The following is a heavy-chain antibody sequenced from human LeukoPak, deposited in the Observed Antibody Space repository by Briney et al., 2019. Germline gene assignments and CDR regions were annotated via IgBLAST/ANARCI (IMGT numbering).Heavy chain of an antibody. Sequence: ASVKVSCKVSGYTLTELSMHWVRQSPGKGLEWMGGFDPEDGETIYAQKFQGRVTMTEDTSTDTAYMELSSLRSEDTAVYYCATAPGSYYSDAFDIWGQGTMVTVSS. D-gene: IGHD3-10*01. V-gene: IGHV1-24*01. CDR1: GYTLTELS. J-gene: IGHJ3*02. CDR2: FDPEDGET. CDR3: ATAPGSYYSDAFDI.